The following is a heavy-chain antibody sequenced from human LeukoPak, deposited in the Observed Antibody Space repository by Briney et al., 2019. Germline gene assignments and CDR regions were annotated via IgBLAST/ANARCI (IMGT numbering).Heavy chain of an antibody. CDR2: INSDGSST. V-gene: IGHV3-74*01. Sequence: PGGSLRLSCAASGFTFSSYWMHWVRQAPGKGLMWVSRINSDGSSTSYADSVKGRFTISRDNAKNTLYLQMNSLRAEDTAVYYCARGDVEMATITSLDYWGQGTLVTVSS. J-gene: IGHJ4*02. CDR3: ARGDVEMATITSLDY. CDR1: GFTFSSYW. D-gene: IGHD5-24*01.